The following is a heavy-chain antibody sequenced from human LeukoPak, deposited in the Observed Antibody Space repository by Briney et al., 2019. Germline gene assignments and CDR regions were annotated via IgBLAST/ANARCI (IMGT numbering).Heavy chain of an antibody. CDR2: IDTSGST. D-gene: IGHD1-26*01. CDR1: GGSITSFY. V-gene: IGHV4-4*07. J-gene: IGHJ6*03. CDR3: ARGQWELLRYNYIDV. Sequence: SETLSLTYTVSGGSITSFYWNWIRQPAGKGLGWIGRIDTSGSTNYNPSLKSRVTMSVDTSKNQFSLRLSSVTAADTAVYYCARGQWELLRYNYIDVWGKGTTVTVSS.